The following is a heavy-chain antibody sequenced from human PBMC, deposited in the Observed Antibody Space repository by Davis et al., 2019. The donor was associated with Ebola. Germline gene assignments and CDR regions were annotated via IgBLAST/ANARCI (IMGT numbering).Heavy chain of an antibody. Sequence: GESLKISCAASGFTFSSYGMHWVRQAPGKGLEWVAFIWYDGRNKYYADSVKGRFTISRDNSKNTLHLQMNSLRAEDTAIYYCAKGVVSVYGAFDIWGQGTVVTVSS. CDR3: AKGVVSVYGAFDI. CDR1: GFTFSSYG. CDR2: IWYDGRNK. V-gene: IGHV3-30*02. D-gene: IGHD2-21*02. J-gene: IGHJ3*02.